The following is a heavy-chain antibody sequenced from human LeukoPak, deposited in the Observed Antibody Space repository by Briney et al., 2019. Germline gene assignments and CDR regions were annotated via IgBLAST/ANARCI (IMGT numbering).Heavy chain of an antibody. V-gene: IGHV4-34*01. CDR1: GGSFTDYF. CDR3: ARGRIAKIVVVHSFQYGMDV. J-gene: IGHJ6*02. CDR2: INDYSGNT. D-gene: IGHD3-22*01. Sequence: SETLSLICDVFGGSFTDYFWTWIRQSPGKGLEWIGEINDYSGNTNYNPSLNSRVSISLEKSKNQFSLELRSVTAADTAVYYCARGRIAKIVVVHSFQYGMDVWGQGTTVTVSS.